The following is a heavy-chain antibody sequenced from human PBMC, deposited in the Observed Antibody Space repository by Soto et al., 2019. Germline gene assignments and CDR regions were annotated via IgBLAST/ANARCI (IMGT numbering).Heavy chain of an antibody. CDR2: INIDGTGT. V-gene: IGHV3-74*01. CDR3: ARDKSITMVPDY. Sequence: GGSLRLSCAASGFTFSSYWMHWVRQAPGKGPVWVSHINIDGTGTTYADSVKGRFTVSRDNAKNTLYLQMNSLRAEDTAVYYCARDKSITMVPDYWGQGALVTVSS. CDR1: GFTFSSYW. J-gene: IGHJ4*02. D-gene: IGHD3-10*01.